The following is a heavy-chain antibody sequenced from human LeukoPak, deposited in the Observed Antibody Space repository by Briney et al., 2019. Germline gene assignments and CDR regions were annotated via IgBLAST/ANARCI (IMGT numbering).Heavy chain of an antibody. J-gene: IGHJ3*02. V-gene: IGHV1-8*02. CDR3: ARGGYYYARAPDAFDI. CDR2: MNPNSGNT. D-gene: IGHD3-10*01. Sequence: GASVKVSCKASGYTFTSYGISWVRQAPGQGLEWMGWMNPNSGNTGYAQKFQGRVTMTRNTSISTAYMELSSLRSEDTAVYYCARGGYYYARAPDAFDIWGQGTMVTVSS. CDR1: GYTFTSYG.